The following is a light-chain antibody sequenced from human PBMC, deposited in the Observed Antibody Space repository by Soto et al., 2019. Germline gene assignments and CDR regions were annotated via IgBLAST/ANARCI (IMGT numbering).Light chain of an antibody. CDR1: SRDIGVFDF. J-gene: IGLJ1*01. CDR2: QVN. Sequence: SALTQPPSASGSPVQSVTISCTGTSRDIGVFDFVSWYQQHPGKAPKVIIYQVNKRPSGVPDRFSGSKSGNTASLTVSGLRPEDEADYFCSSFAGSNSPYVFGTGTKVTVL. V-gene: IGLV2-8*01. CDR3: SSFAGSNSPYV.